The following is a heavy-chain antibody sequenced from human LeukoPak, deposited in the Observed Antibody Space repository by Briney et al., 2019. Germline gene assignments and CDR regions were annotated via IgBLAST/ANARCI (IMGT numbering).Heavy chain of an antibody. CDR2: INPNSGGT. Sequence: ASVKVSCKASGYTFTGYYIHWVRQAPGQGLEWMGWINPNSGGTNYAQKFQGRVTMTRDTSISTAYMELSRLRSDDTAVYYCARGVESTIFGVVIIPISGNPFDPWGQGTLVTVSS. D-gene: IGHD3-3*01. CDR3: ARGVESTIFGVVIIPISGNPFDP. V-gene: IGHV1-2*02. J-gene: IGHJ5*02. CDR1: GYTFTGYY.